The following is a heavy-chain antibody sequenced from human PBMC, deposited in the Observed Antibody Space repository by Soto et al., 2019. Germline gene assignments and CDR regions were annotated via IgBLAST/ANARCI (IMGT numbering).Heavy chain of an antibody. CDR3: ARLFGGANNWFDP. J-gene: IGHJ5*02. CDR2: IYYSGST. D-gene: IGHD3-10*01. V-gene: IGHV4-31*02. CDR1: GGSISSGGYY. Sequence: SETLSLTXTVSGGSISSGGYYWSWIRQHPGKGLEWIGYIYYSGSTYYNPSLKSRVTISVDTSKNQFSLKLSSVTAADRAVYYCARLFGGANNWFDPWGQGTLVTVSS.